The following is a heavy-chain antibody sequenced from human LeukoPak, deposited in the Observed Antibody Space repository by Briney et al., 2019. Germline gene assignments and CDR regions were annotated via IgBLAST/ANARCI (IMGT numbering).Heavy chain of an antibody. J-gene: IGHJ4*02. Sequence: SETLSLTCTVSGGSISSSSYYWGWIRQPPGKGLEWIGYIYYSGSTNYNPSLKSRVTMSVDTSKNQFSLKLSSVTAADTAVYYCASGWWYFDYWGQGTLVTVSS. CDR1: GGSISSSSYY. D-gene: IGHD6-19*01. CDR3: ASGWWYFDY. V-gene: IGHV4-61*05. CDR2: IYYSGST.